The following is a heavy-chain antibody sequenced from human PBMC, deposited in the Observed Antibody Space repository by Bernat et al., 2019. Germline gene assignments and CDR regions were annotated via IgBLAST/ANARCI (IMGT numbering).Heavy chain of an antibody. J-gene: IGHJ4*02. CDR3: AKGAAGGWSSFDS. D-gene: IGHD6-19*01. V-gene: IGHV3-23*04. CDR1: GAIFSSYA. Sequence: EVQLVESGGGLVQSGGSLRVSCVASGAIFSSYAMTWVRQAPGKGLECVSLISGSTGNTYYADSVKGRFTISRDNSKNTLYLQMNSLRAEDTAVYYCAKGAAGGWSSFDSWGQGTLVTVSS. CDR2: ISGSTGNT.